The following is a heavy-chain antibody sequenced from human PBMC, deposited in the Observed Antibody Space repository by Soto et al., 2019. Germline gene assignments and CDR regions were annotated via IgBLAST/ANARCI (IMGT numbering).Heavy chain of an antibody. V-gene: IGHV3-30-3*01. CDR2: ILYDGSNT. D-gene: IGHD6-13*01. Sequence: PGGSLRLSCAASGFTLSDYAMYWVRQAPGKGLEWVAVILYDGSNTYYADSVKGRFTISRDNSKNTLYLQMNSLRAEDTAVYYCAKDPRIAAAAPFGWFDPWGQGTLVTVSS. J-gene: IGHJ5*02. CDR3: AKDPRIAAAAPFGWFDP. CDR1: GFTLSDYA.